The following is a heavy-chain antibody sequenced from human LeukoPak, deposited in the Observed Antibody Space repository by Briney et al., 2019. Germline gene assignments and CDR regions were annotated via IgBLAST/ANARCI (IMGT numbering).Heavy chain of an antibody. D-gene: IGHD1-26*01. J-gene: IGHJ3*02. CDR3: ARGGSYLSAFDI. V-gene: IGHV3-48*03. Sequence: GGSLRLSCAASGFTFSSYEMNWVRQAPGKGLEWVSYISSSGSTIYYADSVKGRFTISRDNAKNSLYLQMNRLRAEDTAVYYCARGGSYLSAFDIWGQGTMVTVSS. CDR1: GFTFSSYE. CDR2: ISSSGSTI.